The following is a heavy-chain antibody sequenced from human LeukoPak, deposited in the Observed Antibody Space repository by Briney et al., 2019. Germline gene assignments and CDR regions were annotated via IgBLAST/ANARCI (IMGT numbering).Heavy chain of an antibody. CDR2: IYYSGST. D-gene: IGHD3-9*01. CDR1: GGSISSSSYY. V-gene: IGHV4-39*06. CDR3: ARGWLLSDYDILTGYPPDY. Sequence: SETLSLTCTVSGGSISSSSYYWGWIRQPPGKGLEWIGSIYYSGSTYYNPSLKSRVTISVDTSKNQFALKLSSVTAADTAVYYCARGWLLSDYDILTGYPPDYWGQGTLVTVSS. J-gene: IGHJ4*02.